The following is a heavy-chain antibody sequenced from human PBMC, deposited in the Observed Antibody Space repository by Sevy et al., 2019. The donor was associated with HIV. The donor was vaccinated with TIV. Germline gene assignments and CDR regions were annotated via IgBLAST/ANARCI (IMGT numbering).Heavy chain of an antibody. J-gene: IGHJ3*02. CDR1: GFTFSSYE. D-gene: IGHD6-19*01. V-gene: IGHV3-48*03. CDR2: ISNSGTTI. Sequence: GGSLRLSCAASGFTFSSYEMNWVRQAPGKGLEWVSYISNSGTTISYSDSVKGRFTISRDNAKNSLYLQMISLRAEDTAVFYCARAVPATDAFDIWGQGTLVTVSS. CDR3: ARAVPATDAFDI.